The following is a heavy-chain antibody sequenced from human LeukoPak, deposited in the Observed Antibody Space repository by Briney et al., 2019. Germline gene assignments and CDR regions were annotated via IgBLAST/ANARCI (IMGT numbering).Heavy chain of an antibody. CDR2: INHSGST. J-gene: IGHJ6*02. Sequence: SETLSLTCAVYGGSFSGYYWSWIRQPPGKGLEWIGEINHSGSTNYNPSLKSRVTISVDTSKNQFSLKLNSVTAADTAVYYCASGARYYYDSSGRNYYYGMDVWGQGTTVTVSS. CDR1: GGSFSGYY. CDR3: ASGARYYYDSSGRNYYYGMDV. D-gene: IGHD3-22*01. V-gene: IGHV4-34*01.